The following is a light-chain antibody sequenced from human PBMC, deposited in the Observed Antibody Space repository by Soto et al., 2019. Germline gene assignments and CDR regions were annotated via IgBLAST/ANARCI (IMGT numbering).Light chain of an antibody. CDR1: TSNIGSNF. J-gene: IGLJ2*01. CDR3: AAWDDSLSGVV. CDR2: RND. V-gene: IGLV1-47*01. Sequence: QTVVTQPPSASGTPGQRVTISCSGDTSNIGSNFAYWYQQLPGTAPKLLIYRNDQRPSGVPDRFSGSRPGTSASLAIDGLRSEDEVEYYCAAWDDSLSGVVFGGGTKLTVL.